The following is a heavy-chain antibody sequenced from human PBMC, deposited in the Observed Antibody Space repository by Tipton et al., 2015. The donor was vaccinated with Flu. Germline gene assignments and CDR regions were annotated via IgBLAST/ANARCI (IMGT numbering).Heavy chain of an antibody. CDR1: GGIFSSYA. V-gene: IGHV1-69*04. Sequence: QVQLVQSGAEVKKPGSSVKVSCKASGGIFSSYAISWVRQAPGQGLEWMGRIIPILGIANYAQKFQGRVTITADKSTSTAYMELSSLRSEDTAVYYCARERTVTRMDYYYGMDVWGQGTTVTVSS. CDR3: ARERTVTRMDYYYGMDV. D-gene: IGHD4-11*01. CDR2: IIPILGIA. J-gene: IGHJ6*02.